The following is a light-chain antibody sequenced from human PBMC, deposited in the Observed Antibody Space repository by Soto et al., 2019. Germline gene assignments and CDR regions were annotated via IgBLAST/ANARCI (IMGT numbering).Light chain of an antibody. CDR3: QQSYNPPYT. Sequence: DIQMTQSPSSLSASVGDRVTNTCRASQSISSYLNWYQQKPGKAPKLLIYAAFSLQSGVPSRFSGVGSGADFILTISSLQPEDFATYYCQQSYNPPYTFGQGTKLAI. CDR2: AAF. CDR1: QSISSY. V-gene: IGKV1-39*01. J-gene: IGKJ2*01.